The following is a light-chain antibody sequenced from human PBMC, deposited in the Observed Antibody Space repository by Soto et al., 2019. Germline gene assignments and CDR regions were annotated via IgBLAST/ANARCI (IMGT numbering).Light chain of an antibody. CDR1: SSDVGNSNL. Sequence: QSALTQPASVSGSPGQSITISCTRTSSDVGNSNLVSWYQHHPDKPPKLVIYEATKRPSGVSSRFSGSKSGNTASLTISGLQAEDEADYYCCSYSTTTSMIFGGGTKLTVL. J-gene: IGLJ2*01. V-gene: IGLV2-23*01. CDR3: CSYSTTTSMI. CDR2: EAT.